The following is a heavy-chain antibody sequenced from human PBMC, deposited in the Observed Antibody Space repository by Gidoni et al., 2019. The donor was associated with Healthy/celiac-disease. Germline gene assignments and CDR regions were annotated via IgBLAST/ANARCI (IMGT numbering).Heavy chain of an antibody. J-gene: IGHJ4*02. V-gene: IGHV5-51*01. CDR1: GYSLTSYW. CDR3: ARPLRGTSLYYFDY. CDR2: SYPGASDT. D-gene: IGHD2-2*01. Sequence: EVQLVQSGAEVKKPGESLKISCTGSGYSLTSYWIGWVRQMPGKGLEWLGISYPGASDTRYSPSFQGQVTISADKSISTAYLQWSSLKASDTAMYYCARPLRGTSLYYFDYWGQGTLVTVSS.